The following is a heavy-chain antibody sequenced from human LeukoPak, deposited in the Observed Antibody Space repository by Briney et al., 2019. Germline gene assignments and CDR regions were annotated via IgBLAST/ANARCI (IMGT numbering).Heavy chain of an antibody. CDR3: AKDAGYIYGRTHYFDF. V-gene: IGHV4-34*01. J-gene: IGHJ4*02. CDR1: GGSFSGYY. Sequence: PSETLSLTCAVYGGSFSGYYWSWIRQPPGKELEWIGEINHSGSTNYNPSLKSRVTISVDTSKNQFSLKLSSVTAADTAVYYCAKDAGYIYGRTHYFDFWGQGTLVTVSS. CDR2: INHSGST. D-gene: IGHD5-18*01.